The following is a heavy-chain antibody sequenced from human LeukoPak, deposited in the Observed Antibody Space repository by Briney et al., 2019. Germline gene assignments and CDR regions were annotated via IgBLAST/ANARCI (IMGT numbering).Heavy chain of an antibody. Sequence: PGGSLRLSCAASGFTFSSCAMSWVRQAPGKGLEWVSGISGSGGSAYYADSVKGRFTISRDNSKNTLHLQMNSLRAEDTAVYYCAKGLSSWYLDYWGQGTLDTVSS. CDR3: AKGLSSWYLDY. J-gene: IGHJ4*02. CDR2: ISGSGGSA. D-gene: IGHD6-13*01. V-gene: IGHV3-23*01. CDR1: GFTFSSCA.